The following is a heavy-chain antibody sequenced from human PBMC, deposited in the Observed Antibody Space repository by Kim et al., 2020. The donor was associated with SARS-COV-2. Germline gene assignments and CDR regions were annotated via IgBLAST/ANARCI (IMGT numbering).Heavy chain of an antibody. Sequence: SETLSLTCAVYGGSFSGYHWSWIRQPPGKGLEWIGEINHSGSTNYNPSLKSRITISVDTSKNQFSLRLTSVTAADTAVYYCARSGQLGTDDYSAWAFWFDPWGQGTLVTVSS. CDR1: GGSFSGYH. V-gene: IGHV4-34*01. J-gene: IGHJ5*02. CDR2: INHSGST. D-gene: IGHD7-27*01. CDR3: ARSGQLGTDDYSAWAFWFDP.